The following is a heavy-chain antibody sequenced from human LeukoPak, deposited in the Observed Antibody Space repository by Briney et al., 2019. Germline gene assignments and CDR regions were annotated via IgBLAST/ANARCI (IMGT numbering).Heavy chain of an antibody. V-gene: IGHV3-20*01. CDR2: INWNGGST. D-gene: IGHD3-10*01. CDR3: ARVYYGSGSYYADY. CDR1: GFTFDDYG. Sequence: GGSLRLSCAASGFTFDDYGMSWVRQAPGKGLEWVSGINWNGGSTGYADSVKGRFTISRDNAKNSLYLQMNSPRAEDTALYHCARVYYGSGSYYADYWGQETLVTVSS. J-gene: IGHJ4*02.